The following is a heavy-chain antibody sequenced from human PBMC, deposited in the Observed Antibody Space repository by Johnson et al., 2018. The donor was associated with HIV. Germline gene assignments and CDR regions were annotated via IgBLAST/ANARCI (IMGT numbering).Heavy chain of an antibody. CDR1: GFTFSSYA. D-gene: IGHD2-8*02. CDR3: TTEILVRAFDI. J-gene: IGHJ3*02. CDR2: ISYDGSNK. V-gene: IGHV3-30*14. Sequence: QVQLVESGGGVVQPGRSLRLSCAASGFTFSSYAMHWVRQAPGKGLEWVAVISYDGSNKYYADSVKGRFTISRENAKNSLYLQMNSLKTEDTAVYYCTTEILVRAFDIWGQGTMVTVSS.